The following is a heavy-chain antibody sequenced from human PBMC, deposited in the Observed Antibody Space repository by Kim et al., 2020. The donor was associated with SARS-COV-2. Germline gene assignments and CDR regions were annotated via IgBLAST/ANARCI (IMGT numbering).Heavy chain of an antibody. CDR3: ARDSLVPAERYYYGMDV. J-gene: IGHJ6*02. V-gene: IGHV4-31*03. D-gene: IGHD2-2*01. CDR2: IYYSGST. CDR1: GGSISSGGYY. Sequence: SETLSLTCTVSGGSISSGGYYWSWIRQHPGKGLEWIGYIYYSGSTYYNPSLKSRVTISVDTSKNQFSLKLSSVTAADTAVYYCARDSLVPAERYYYGMDVWGQGTTVTVSS.